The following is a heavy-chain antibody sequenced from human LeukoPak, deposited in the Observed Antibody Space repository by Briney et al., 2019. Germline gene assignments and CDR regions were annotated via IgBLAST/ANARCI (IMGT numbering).Heavy chain of an antibody. Sequence: PGGSLRLSCAASGFTFSNYAMSWVRQAPGKGLEWVSTISARGGTTYYADSVKGRFTISRDNSKNTLYLQVNSLRAEDTAVYYCAARKHLVVVVAATPVDYWGQGTLVTVSS. CDR3: AARKHLVVVVAATPVDY. J-gene: IGHJ4*02. CDR2: ISARGGTT. CDR1: GFTFSNYA. V-gene: IGHV3-23*01. D-gene: IGHD2-15*01.